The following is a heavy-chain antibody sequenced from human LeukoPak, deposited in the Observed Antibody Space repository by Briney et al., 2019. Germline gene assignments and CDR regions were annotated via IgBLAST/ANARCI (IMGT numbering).Heavy chain of an antibody. CDR3: ARVQAAYYYYGMGV. Sequence: SVKVSCKASGGTFSSYAISWVRQAPGQGLEWMGGIIPIFGTANYAQRFQGRVTITADESTSTAYMELSSLRSEDTAVYYCARVQAAYYYYGMGVWGQGTTVTVSS. J-gene: IGHJ6*02. V-gene: IGHV1-69*13. CDR2: IIPIFGTA. CDR1: GGTFSSYA. D-gene: IGHD6-13*01.